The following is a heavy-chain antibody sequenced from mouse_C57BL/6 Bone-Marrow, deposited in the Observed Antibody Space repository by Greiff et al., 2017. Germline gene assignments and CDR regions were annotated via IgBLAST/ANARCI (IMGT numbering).Heavy chain of an antibody. CDR3: ARLGSSPYAF. J-gene: IGHJ2*01. Sequence: QVQLQQSGAELARPGASVKMSCKASGYTFTSYTLHWGKQRLGQGLEWIGYINPSSGYTKYNQKFKDKATLTADKSSSTDYMQLSSLTSEDSAVYYCARLGSSPYAFRGQGTTLSVSS. CDR2: INPSSGYT. V-gene: IGHV1-4*01. D-gene: IGHD6-1*01. CDR1: GYTFTSYT.